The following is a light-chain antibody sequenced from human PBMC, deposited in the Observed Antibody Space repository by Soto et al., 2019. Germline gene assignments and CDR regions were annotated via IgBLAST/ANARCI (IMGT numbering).Light chain of an antibody. CDR1: QTINNY. CDR2: RAS. J-gene: IGKJ1*01. Sequence: DIQMTQSPSTLSASVGHRVTITCRASQTINNYLAWYQQKRGKAPKLLIYRASNLESGVPSRFSGGGSGTVGTLTISCLQPDGVVTYYCQQYNSGSRALGKRTKVDI. V-gene: IGKV1-5*03. CDR3: QQYNSGSRA.